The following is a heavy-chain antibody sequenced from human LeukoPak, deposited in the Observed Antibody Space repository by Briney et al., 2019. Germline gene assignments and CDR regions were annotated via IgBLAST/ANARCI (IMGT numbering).Heavy chain of an antibody. CDR2: IYYSGST. J-gene: IGHJ4*02. D-gene: IGHD6-19*01. CDR1: GGSISSSSYY. V-gene: IGHV4-39*01. Sequence: PSETLSLTCTVSGGSISSSSYYWGWIRQPPGKGLEWIGSIYYSGSTYYNPSLKSRVTISVDTSKNQFSLKLSSVTAADTAVYYCASRSSGWSQAFDYWGQGTLVTVSS. CDR3: ASRSSGWSQAFDY.